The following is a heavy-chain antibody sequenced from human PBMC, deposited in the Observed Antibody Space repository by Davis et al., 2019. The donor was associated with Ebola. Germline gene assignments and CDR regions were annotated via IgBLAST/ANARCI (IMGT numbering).Heavy chain of an antibody. CDR3: TRGSDFWSGYFTAHFEF. Sequence: ASVKVSCKASGYTFIGHYLHWVRQAPGQGLEWMVWINPNSGDTKYAQKFQGRVTVTRDTSIRTAYMELTRLRSDDTAVFFCTRGSDFWSGYFTAHFEFWGQGTLVTVSS. CDR2: INPNSGDT. V-gene: IGHV1-2*02. D-gene: IGHD3-3*01. J-gene: IGHJ4*01. CDR1: GYTFIGHY.